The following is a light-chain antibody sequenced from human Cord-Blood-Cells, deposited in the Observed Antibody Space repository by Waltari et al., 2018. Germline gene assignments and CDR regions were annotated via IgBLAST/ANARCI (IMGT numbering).Light chain of an antibody. CDR3: SSYTSSSSYV. Sequence: QSALTQPASVSGSPGQSITISCTGTSSDGGGYNYVSWYQQHPGKAPKLMIYEVSNRPSGVTNRCSGSKSGNTAYLTISGLHAEDEADYYCSSYTSSSSYVFGPGTKGTVL. V-gene: IGLV2-14*01. J-gene: IGLJ1*01. CDR2: EVS. CDR1: SSDGGGYNY.